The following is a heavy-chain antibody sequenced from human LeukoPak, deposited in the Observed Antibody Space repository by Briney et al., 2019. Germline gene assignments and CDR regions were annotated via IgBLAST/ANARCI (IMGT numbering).Heavy chain of an antibody. CDR1: GFIFGSXW. V-gene: IGHV3-7*03. Sequence: XSXXXSGFIFGSXWMSWVRQVPGKGLEWVAYIKQDGSETYYVDSVEGRFTISRDNAKNSLFLQMNSLRADDTALYYCARGVTSAWYLRYYFEYWGQGILVTVSS. CDR3: ARGVTSAWYLRYYFEY. CDR2: IKQDGSET. D-gene: IGHD6-13*01. J-gene: IGHJ4*02.